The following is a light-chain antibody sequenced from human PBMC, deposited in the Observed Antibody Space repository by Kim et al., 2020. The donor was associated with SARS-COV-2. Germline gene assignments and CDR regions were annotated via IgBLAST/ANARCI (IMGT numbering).Light chain of an antibody. Sequence: QRVTISCTGSSSTIGAGFDVYWYQHRPGTAPKLLIFDNTNRPSGVPDRFSGSKSGTSASLAITGLQAEDEADYYCQSYDNSLRGYVFGTGTKVTVL. CDR2: DNT. CDR1: SSTIGAGFD. J-gene: IGLJ1*01. CDR3: QSYDNSLRGYV. V-gene: IGLV1-40*01.